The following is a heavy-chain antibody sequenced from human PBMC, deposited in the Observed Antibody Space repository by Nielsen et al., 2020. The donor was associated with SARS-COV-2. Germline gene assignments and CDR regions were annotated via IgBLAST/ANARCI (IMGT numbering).Heavy chain of an antibody. J-gene: IGHJ3*02. CDR2: IYYSGST. Sequence: SETLSLTCTVSGGSISSYYWSWIRQPPGKGLEWIGYIYYSGSTSYNPSLKSRVTISVDTSKNQFSLKLSSVTAADTAVYYCARGLVVTAKAPWDAFDIWGQGTMVTVSS. D-gene: IGHD2-21*02. CDR3: ARGLVVTAKAPWDAFDI. V-gene: IGHV4-59*01. CDR1: GGSISSYY.